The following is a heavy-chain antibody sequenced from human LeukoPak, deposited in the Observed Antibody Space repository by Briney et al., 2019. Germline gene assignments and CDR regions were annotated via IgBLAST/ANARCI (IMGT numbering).Heavy chain of an antibody. D-gene: IGHD1-26*01. Sequence: GGSLRLSCAASGFTFSSYAMHWVRQAPGKGLEWVADISYDGSNKYHADSVKGRFTISRDNSKNTLYLQMNSLRAEDTAVYYCARDIGWELSTSAHFDYWGQGTLVTVSS. CDR1: GFTFSSYA. CDR2: ISYDGSNK. CDR3: ARDIGWELSTSAHFDY. V-gene: IGHV3-30-3*01. J-gene: IGHJ4*02.